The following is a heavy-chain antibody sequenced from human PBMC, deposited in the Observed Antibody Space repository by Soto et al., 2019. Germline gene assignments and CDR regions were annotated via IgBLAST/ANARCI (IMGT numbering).Heavy chain of an antibody. Sequence: DVQLLESGGGLVQPGGSLRLSCAASGFTCSSYAMSWVRQAPGKGLEWVSAISGSGGSTSYADSVKGRFTIPRDNSKNTLYLQMNSLRAEDTAVYYCAKDPTVTTRPFDYWGQGTLVTVSS. D-gene: IGHD4-17*01. CDR3: AKDPTVTTRPFDY. CDR2: ISGSGGST. J-gene: IGHJ4*02. CDR1: GFTCSSYA. V-gene: IGHV3-23*01.